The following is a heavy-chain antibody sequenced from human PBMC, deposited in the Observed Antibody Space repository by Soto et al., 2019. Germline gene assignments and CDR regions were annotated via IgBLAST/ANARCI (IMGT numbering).Heavy chain of an antibody. CDR2: ISNRDNYI. Sequence: PGGSLRLSCAASGFRFADNYMSWIRQAPGKGLEWVSSISNRDNYIYYRESVKGRFTISRDDSKNSLFLQMNSLTAEDTGLYYCARDHYSGTCRVPNGFHMWGQGQWSTSPQ. CDR3: ARDHYSGTCRVPNGFHM. CDR1: GFRFADNY. V-gene: IGHV3-11*04. J-gene: IGHJ3*02. D-gene: IGHD1-26*01.